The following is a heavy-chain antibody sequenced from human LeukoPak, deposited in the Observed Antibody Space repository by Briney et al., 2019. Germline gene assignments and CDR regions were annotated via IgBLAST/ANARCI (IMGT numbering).Heavy chain of an antibody. CDR2: INHSGST. V-gene: IGHV4-34*01. CDR3: SRVRLYGYRATNRWFDR. Sequence: SETLTLTCAAYGGSFSGYYWSWIRQAPGKGLEWIGEINHSGSTKYNPSLKSRVTISVETSKNKFSLQLSTVTAAETAVYYYSRVRLYGYRATNRWFDRWGQGTLVTVSS. D-gene: IGHD5/OR15-5a*01. CDR1: GGSFSGYY. J-gene: IGHJ5*02.